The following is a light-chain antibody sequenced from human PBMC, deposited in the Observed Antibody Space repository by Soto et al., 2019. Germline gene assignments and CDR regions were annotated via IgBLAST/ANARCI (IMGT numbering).Light chain of an antibody. Sequence: DIQLTQSPSSLSVSVGDRVTMTCQASQDTSKFLNWYHHKPGKAPKLLIYDAFNLETGVPARFSGSGSVTHFTLTTTGLQPEDVGTYYCQQYYGLPYTFGQGTKLEIK. CDR2: DAF. J-gene: IGKJ2*01. CDR3: QQYYGLPYT. V-gene: IGKV1-33*01. CDR1: QDTSKF.